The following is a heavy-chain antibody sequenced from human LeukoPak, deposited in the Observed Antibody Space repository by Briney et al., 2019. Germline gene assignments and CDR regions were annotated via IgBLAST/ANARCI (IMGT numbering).Heavy chain of an antibody. CDR3: ARYISWWDV. V-gene: IGHV3-21*01. CDR1: GFTFSDYT. D-gene: IGHD6-13*01. CDR2: ISGTSNYI. J-gene: IGHJ6*04. Sequence: GGSLRLSCAASGFTFSDYTMNWVRQVPGKGLEWVSSISGTSNYIYYADSVRGRFTISRDNAKNSLYLQMNTLRPEDTAVYYCARYISWWDVWGKGTTVTISS.